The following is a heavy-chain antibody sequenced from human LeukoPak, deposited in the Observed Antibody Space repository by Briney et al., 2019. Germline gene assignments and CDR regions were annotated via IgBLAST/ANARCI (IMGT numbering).Heavy chain of an antibody. J-gene: IGHJ4*02. V-gene: IGHV3-74*01. Sequence: GGSLRLSCAASGFTLSSYWMHWVRQAPGKGLVWVSRINSDGSSASYADSVKGRFTISRDNAKNTLYLQMSSLRAEDTAVYFCGRGNRLGFDQWGQGTLVTVSS. CDR1: GFTLSSYW. D-gene: IGHD2-21*01. CDR3: GRGNRLGFDQ. CDR2: INSDGSSA.